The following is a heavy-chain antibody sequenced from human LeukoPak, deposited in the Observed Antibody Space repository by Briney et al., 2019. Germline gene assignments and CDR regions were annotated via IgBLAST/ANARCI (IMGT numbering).Heavy chain of an antibody. D-gene: IGHD4-17*01. CDR3: AKSHPAVTTTDWYFDL. CDR1: GGSFSSDY. CDR2: ISYSGET. Sequence: SQTLSLTCTVSGGSFSSDYWSWIRQSPGKGLEWIGYISYSGETKYSPSLKSRVTMSGDRSKNTFSLRMTSVTAADTAVYFCAKSHPAVTTTDWYFDLWGRGTLVTISS. J-gene: IGHJ2*01. V-gene: IGHV4-59*03.